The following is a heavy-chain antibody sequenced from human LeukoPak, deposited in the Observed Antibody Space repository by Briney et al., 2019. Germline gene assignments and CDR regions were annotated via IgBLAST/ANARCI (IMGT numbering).Heavy chain of an antibody. V-gene: IGHV3-21*01. CDR2: ISSSSSYI. CDR3: ARGGVSHYYFDY. CDR1: GLTFSSYS. Sequence: SGGSLRLSCAASGLTFSSYSMNWVRQAPGKGLEWVSSISSSSSYIYYADSVKGRFTISRDNAKNSLYLQMNSLRAEDTAVYYCARGGVSHYYFDYWGQGTLVTVSS. J-gene: IGHJ4*02.